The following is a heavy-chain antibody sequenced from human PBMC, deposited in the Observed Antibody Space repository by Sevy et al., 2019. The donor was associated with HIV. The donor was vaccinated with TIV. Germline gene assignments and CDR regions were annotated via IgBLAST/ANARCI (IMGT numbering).Heavy chain of an antibody. CDR3: VRAIAKDGSF. Sequence: GGSLRLSCVASGFTLNNYWMHWVRQAPGKGLEWVANINQDGGVTYYVDSVRGRFTISRDNGSNLVFFQMNSLRVNDTALYYCVRAIAKDGSFWGQGTLVTVSS. D-gene: IGHD6-13*01. J-gene: IGHJ4*02. V-gene: IGHV3-7*01. CDR1: GFTLNNYW. CDR2: INQDGGVT.